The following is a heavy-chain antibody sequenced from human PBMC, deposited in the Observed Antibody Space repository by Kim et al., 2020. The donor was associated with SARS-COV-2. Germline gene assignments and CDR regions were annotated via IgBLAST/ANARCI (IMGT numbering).Heavy chain of an antibody. CDR2: IYFIGTA. J-gene: IGHJ4*02. Sequence: SETLSLTCSVSGASVSSGRYYWSWIRQPPGKGLEWLGYIYFIGTANYNPSLKSRVTISRDTSKNQFSLQLTSVTAADTALYYCARHGRSSSNFYLWAEGTLVTVSS. D-gene: IGHD6-13*01. CDR3: ARHGRSSSNFYL. V-gene: IGHV4-61*01. CDR1: GASVSSGRYY.